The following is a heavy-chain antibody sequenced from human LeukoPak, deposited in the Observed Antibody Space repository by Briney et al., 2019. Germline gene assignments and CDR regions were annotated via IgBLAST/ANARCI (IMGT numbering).Heavy chain of an antibody. D-gene: IGHD3-22*01. Sequence: SETLSLTCTVSGGSISSGDYYWSWIRQPPGRGLEWIGYIYYSGSTYYNPSLKSRVTISVDTSKNQFSLKLSSVTAADTAVYYCARVYYYDNSGYGKDYFDYWGQGTLVTVSS. J-gene: IGHJ4*02. V-gene: IGHV4-30-4*01. CDR3: ARVYYYDNSGYGKDYFDY. CDR2: IYYSGST. CDR1: GGSISSGDYY.